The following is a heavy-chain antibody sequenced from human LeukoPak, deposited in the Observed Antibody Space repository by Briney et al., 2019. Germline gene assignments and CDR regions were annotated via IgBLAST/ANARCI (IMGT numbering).Heavy chain of an antibody. J-gene: IGHJ4*02. D-gene: IGHD1-7*01. Sequence: SQTLSLTCVITGDTVSRNNPAWNWFRQSPSRGLELLGRTYFKSKWYNEYAVSVKSRVTINPDTSKNQFSLQLTSVTPEDTGVYFCARGWNYAFDSWGQGTLVTVSS. V-gene: IGHV6-1*01. CDR2: TYFKSKWYN. CDR3: ARGWNYAFDS. CDR1: GDTVSRNNPA.